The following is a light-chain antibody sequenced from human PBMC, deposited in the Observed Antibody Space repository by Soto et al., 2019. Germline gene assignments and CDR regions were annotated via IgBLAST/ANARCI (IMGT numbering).Light chain of an antibody. CDR3: HQRVNWHRFS. CDR1: QSVTTS. CDR2: DAS. V-gene: IGKV3-11*01. Sequence: EIVLTQSPGTLSLSPGERATLSCRASQSVTTSVAWYQQRPGQVPRLLIYDASNRATGIPARFSGSGSGTDFTLTISSLEPEDFAVYYCHQRVNWHRFSFGPGTKLEIK. J-gene: IGKJ2*03.